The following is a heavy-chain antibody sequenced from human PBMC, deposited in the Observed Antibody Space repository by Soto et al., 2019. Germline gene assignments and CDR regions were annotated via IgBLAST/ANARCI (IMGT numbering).Heavy chain of an antibody. CDR1: GGSISSYY. D-gene: IGHD6-6*01. Sequence: QVQLQESGPGLVKPSETLSLTCTVSGGSISSYYWCWIRQPAGKGLEWIGRIYTSGSTNYNPSLTSRVTMSVDTSNNQFSLKLSSVTAADSAVYYCARVMEQLALDYWGEGTLVTVSS. J-gene: IGHJ4*02. V-gene: IGHV4-4*07. CDR3: ARVMEQLALDY. CDR2: IYTSGST.